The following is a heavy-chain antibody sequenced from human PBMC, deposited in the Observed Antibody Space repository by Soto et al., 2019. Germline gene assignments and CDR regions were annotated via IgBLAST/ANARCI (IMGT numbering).Heavy chain of an antibody. CDR3: ARALYYYGSGSYYTMNGMDV. V-gene: IGHV4-34*01. J-gene: IGHJ6*02. CDR1: GGSFSGYY. Sequence: PSETLSLTCAVYGGSFSGYYWSWIRQPPGKGLEWIGEINHSGSTNYNPSLKSRVTISVDTSKNQFSLKLSSVTAADTAVYYCARALYYYGSGSYYTMNGMDVWGQGTTVT. D-gene: IGHD3-10*01. CDR2: INHSGST.